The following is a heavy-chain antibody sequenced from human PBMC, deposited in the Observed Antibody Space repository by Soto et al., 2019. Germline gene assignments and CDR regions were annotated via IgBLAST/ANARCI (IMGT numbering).Heavy chain of an antibody. CDR2: ISSSSSYI. Sequence: EVQLVESGGGLVKPGGSLRLSCAASGFTFSSYSMNWVRQAPGKGLEWVSSISSSSSYIYYADSVKGRFTISRDNAKNLLYLQMNSLRAEDTAVYYCARLSSGGSPFDYWGQGTLVTVSS. J-gene: IGHJ4*02. D-gene: IGHD2-15*01. CDR3: ARLSSGGSPFDY. CDR1: GFTFSSYS. V-gene: IGHV3-21*01.